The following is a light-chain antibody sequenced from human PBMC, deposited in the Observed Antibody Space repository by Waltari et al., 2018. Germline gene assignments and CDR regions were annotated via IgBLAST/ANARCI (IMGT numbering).Light chain of an antibody. CDR2: SHN. V-gene: IGLV1-44*01. Sequence: QSVLTQPPSASGTPGQRVTISCSGSSATIRTNIVNWYQHPPGTAPKRLISSHNQRPSGVADRCLGSKSGTAASLAISGLQSEDEGDYYCAAWDDSLDGPVFGGGTKLTVL. CDR3: AAWDDSLDGPV. CDR1: SATIRTNI. J-gene: IGLJ2*01.